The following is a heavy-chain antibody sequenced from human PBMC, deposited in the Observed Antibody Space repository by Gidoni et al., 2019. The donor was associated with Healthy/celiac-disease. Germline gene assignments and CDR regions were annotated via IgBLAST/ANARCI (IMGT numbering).Heavy chain of an antibody. D-gene: IGHD6-19*01. CDR3: TRDRRIAVAGIRFDY. Sequence: VQLVESGGGLVQPGRSLRLSCTASGFTFGDYAMSWFRQAPGKGLEWVGFIRSKAYGGTTEYAASVKGRFTISRDDSKSIAYLQMNSLKTEDTAVYYCTRDRRIAVAGIRFDYWGQGTLVTVSS. J-gene: IGHJ4*02. CDR1: GFTFGDYA. V-gene: IGHV3-49*03. CDR2: IRSKAYGGTT.